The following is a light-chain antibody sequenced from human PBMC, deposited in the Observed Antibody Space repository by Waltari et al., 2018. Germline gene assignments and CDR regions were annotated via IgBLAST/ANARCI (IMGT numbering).Light chain of an antibody. V-gene: IGKV3-15*01. CDR2: DAS. CDR1: QSVTNN. Sequence: ILMTQSPATLSVSPGARATLSCRASQSVTNNLAWYQQQPGQAPRLLIYDASSRATGIPARFSGSGSGTEFTLTVSSLQSEDFAVYYCQQYHNWPLSFGGGTKVEIK. J-gene: IGKJ4*01. CDR3: QQYHNWPLS.